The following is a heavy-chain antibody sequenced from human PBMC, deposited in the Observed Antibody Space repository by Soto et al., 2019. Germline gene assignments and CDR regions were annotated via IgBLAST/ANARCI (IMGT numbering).Heavy chain of an antibody. J-gene: IGHJ4*02. CDR3: ARPPLPGYSIHFNS. V-gene: IGHV5-51*01. CDR1: GYIFIDYW. Sequence: GESLKISFKASGYIFIDYWIGWVRQMPGKGLEWVGIVYPRDSDTRYSPSFQGQVTISADRSTGTAFLQWRSLKASDTALYYCARPPLPGYSIHFNSWGQGTLVTVSS. D-gene: IGHD2-15*01. CDR2: VYPRDSDT.